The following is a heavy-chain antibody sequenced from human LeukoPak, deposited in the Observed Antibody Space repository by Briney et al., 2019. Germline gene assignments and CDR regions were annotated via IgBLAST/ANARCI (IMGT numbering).Heavy chain of an antibody. J-gene: IGHJ4*02. CDR2: INHSGST. CDR3: ARAGRAARPGGNFDY. V-gene: IGHV4-34*01. D-gene: IGHD6-6*01. Sequence: SETLSLTCAVYGESFSDYYWNWIRQPPGKGLEWIGEINHSGSTSYNPSLKSRVTVSVDTSKNQFSLRLSSVTAADTAVYYCARAGRAARPGGNFDYWGQGTLVTVSS. CDR1: GESFSDYY.